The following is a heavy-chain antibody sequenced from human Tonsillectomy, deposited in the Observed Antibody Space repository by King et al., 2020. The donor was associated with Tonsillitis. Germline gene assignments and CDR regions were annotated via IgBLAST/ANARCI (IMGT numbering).Heavy chain of an antibody. Sequence: VQLVESGGGLVKPGGSLRLSCAASGFILSDYYMSWIRQAPGKGLEWLSYIGGSGDIKFYADSVKGRLTISRDNAKNSLYLQMNSLRAEDTAVYYCARGFFDPYSGRYFDYWGQGTLVTVSS. CDR3: ARGFFDPYSGRYFDY. CDR1: GFILSDYY. V-gene: IGHV3-11*01. CDR2: IGGSGDIK. J-gene: IGHJ4*02. D-gene: IGHD1-26*01.